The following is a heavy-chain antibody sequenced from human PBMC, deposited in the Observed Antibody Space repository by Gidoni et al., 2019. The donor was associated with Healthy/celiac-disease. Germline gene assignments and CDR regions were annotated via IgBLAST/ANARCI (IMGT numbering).Heavy chain of an antibody. J-gene: IGHJ6*02. CDR1: GFPFSSYY. CDR2: IRSSGSTI. V-gene: IGHV3-11*01. D-gene: IGHD4-17*01. CDR3: AGPYGDKDYYYYGMDV. Sequence: QVQLVESGGGLVKPGGSLRLSCAASGFPFSSYYMSWIRQAPGKGLDWFSYIRSSGSTIYYADSVKGRFTISRDNAKNSLYLQMNSLRAEDTAVYYCAGPYGDKDYYYYGMDVWGQGTTVTVSS.